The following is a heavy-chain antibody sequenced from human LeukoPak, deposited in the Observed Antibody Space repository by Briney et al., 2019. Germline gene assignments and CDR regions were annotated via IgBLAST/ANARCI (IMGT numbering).Heavy chain of an antibody. Sequence: GGSLRLSCAASGFTFSTFAMHWVRLSPGKGLEWVSSITGSGPYMLYGDSVRHRFTISRDNAKNSLYLQMNSLRAEDTAVYYCAELGITMIGGVWGKGTTVTISS. D-gene: IGHD3-10*02. CDR3: AELGITMIGGV. CDR1: GFTFSTFA. V-gene: IGHV3-21*01. CDR2: ITGSGPYM. J-gene: IGHJ6*04.